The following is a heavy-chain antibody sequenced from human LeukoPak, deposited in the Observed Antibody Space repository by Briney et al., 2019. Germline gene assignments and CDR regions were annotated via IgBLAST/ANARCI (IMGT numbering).Heavy chain of an antibody. CDR2: ISWNSGSI. V-gene: IGHV3-9*01. J-gene: IGHJ5*02. CDR1: GFTFDDYA. Sequence: PGRSLRLSCVASGFTFDDYAMYWVRQAPGKGLEWVSGISWNSGSIGYADSVKGRFTISRDNAKNSLYLQMNSLRAEDTAIYYCASTNYYDSSGFSNWFDPWGQGTLVTVSS. CDR3: ASTNYYDSSGFSNWFDP. D-gene: IGHD3-22*01.